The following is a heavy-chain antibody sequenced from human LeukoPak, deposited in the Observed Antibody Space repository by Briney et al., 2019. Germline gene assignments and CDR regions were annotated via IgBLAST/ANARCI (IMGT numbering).Heavy chain of an antibody. V-gene: IGHV4-4*07. D-gene: IGHD3-3*01. CDR2: IYTSGST. CDR1: GGSISSYY. J-gene: IGHJ6*03. Sequence: SETLSLTCTVSGGSISSYYWSWIRQPAGKGLEWIGRIYTSGSTNYNPSLKSRVTMSVDTSKNQFSLKLSSVTAADTAVYYCARHTPYYDFWSGLEAYYMDVWGKGTTVTVSS. CDR3: ARHTPYYDFWSGLEAYYMDV.